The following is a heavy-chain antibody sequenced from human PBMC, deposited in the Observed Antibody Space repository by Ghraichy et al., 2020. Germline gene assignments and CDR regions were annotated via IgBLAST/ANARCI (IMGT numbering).Heavy chain of an antibody. CDR3: ASRTYYDFWSGYKPGDKKDYYYYYGMDV. CDR2: IDPSDSYT. CDR1: GYSFTSYW. Sequence: GESLNISCKGSGYSFTSYWISWVRQMPGKGLEWMGRIDPSDSYTNYSPSFQGHVTISADKSISTAYLQWSSLKASDTAMYYCASRTYYDFWSGYKPGDKKDYYYYYGMDVWGQGTTVTVSS. V-gene: IGHV5-10-1*01. J-gene: IGHJ6*02. D-gene: IGHD3-3*01.